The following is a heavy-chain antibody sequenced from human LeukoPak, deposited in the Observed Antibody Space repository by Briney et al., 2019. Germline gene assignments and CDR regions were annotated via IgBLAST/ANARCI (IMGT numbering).Heavy chain of an antibody. J-gene: IGHJ4*02. Sequence: GGSLRLSCAASGFTFSSYRMNWVRQAPGKGLEWVSYISSSSSTIYYADSVKGRFTISRDNAKNSLYLQMNSLRAEDTAVYYCAKDFGDIGAATPMLSYWGQGTLVTVSS. V-gene: IGHV3-48*01. CDR3: AKDFGDIGAATPMLSY. CDR1: GFTFSSYR. CDR2: ISSSSSTI. D-gene: IGHD2-15*01.